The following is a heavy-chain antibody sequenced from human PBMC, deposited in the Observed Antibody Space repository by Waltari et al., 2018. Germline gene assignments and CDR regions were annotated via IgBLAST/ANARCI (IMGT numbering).Heavy chain of an antibody. Sequence: QVQLQESGPGLVKPSETLSLTCPVSGGSISSYYWSWIRQPPGKGLEWIGYIYYSGSTNYNPSLKSRVTISVDTSKNQFSLKLSSVTAADTAVYYCARAVCSSTSCHYYYYYYMDVWGKGTTVTVSS. D-gene: IGHD2-2*01. CDR2: IYYSGST. V-gene: IGHV4-59*01. J-gene: IGHJ6*03. CDR3: ARAVCSSTSCHYYYYYYMDV. CDR1: GGSISSYY.